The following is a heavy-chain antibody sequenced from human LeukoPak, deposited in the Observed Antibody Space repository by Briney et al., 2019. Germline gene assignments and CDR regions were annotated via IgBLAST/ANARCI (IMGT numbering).Heavy chain of an antibody. CDR1: GGTFSSYT. J-gene: IGHJ5*02. D-gene: IGHD6-19*01. V-gene: IGHV1-69*02. Sequence: SVKVSCKASGGTFSSYTISWVRQAPGQGLEWMGRIIPILGIANYAQKFQGRVTITADKSTSTAYVELSSLRSEGTAVYYCARGGFSSSGWYKNWFDPWGQGTLVTVSS. CDR3: ARGGFSSSGWYKNWFDP. CDR2: IIPILGIA.